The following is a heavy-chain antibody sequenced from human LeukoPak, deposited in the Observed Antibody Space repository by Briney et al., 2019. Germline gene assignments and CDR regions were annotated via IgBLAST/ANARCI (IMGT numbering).Heavy chain of an antibody. CDR2: IWYDGSNK. D-gene: IGHD2-21*02. CDR1: GFSFSSYG. CDR3: ARDRAPYCGGDCNDAFDI. V-gene: IGHV3-33*01. J-gene: IGHJ3*02. Sequence: PGGSLRLSCGASGFSFSSYGMHWVRQAPGKGLEWVAVIWYDGSNKYYADSVKGRFTISRDNSKNTLYLQMNSLRAEDTAVYYCARDRAPYCGGDCNDAFDIWGQGTLVTVSS.